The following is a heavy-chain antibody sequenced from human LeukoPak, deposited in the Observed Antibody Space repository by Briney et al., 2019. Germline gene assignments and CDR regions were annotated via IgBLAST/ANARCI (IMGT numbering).Heavy chain of an antibody. D-gene: IGHD5-24*01. CDR1: GYTFTGYY. CDR2: INPNSGGT. Sequence: ASVKVSCKASGYTFTGYYMHWVRQAPGQGLEWMGWINPNSGGTNYAQKFQGRVTMTRDTSISTAYMELSRLRSDDTAVYYCARGFPESIRDGHNCDLDYWGQGTLVTVSS. CDR3: ARGFPESIRDGHNCDLDY. J-gene: IGHJ4*02. V-gene: IGHV1-2*02.